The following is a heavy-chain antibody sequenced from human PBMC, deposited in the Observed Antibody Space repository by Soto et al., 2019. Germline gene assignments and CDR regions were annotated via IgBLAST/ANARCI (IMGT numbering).Heavy chain of an antibody. D-gene: IGHD3-10*01. CDR3: ARDREDGAGTKYTWFDS. V-gene: IGHV1-69*01. CDR2: TIPIFDTP. CDR1: GGTFGNLG. Sequence: QMQLVQAGAEVKKPGSSVKVSCNASGGTFGNLGISWLRQAPGQGLEWMGGTIPIFDTPHYAEKFRDRLTITADATSTAYMRLTSLSSEDTATIYCARDREDGAGTKYTWFDSWGQGTLVTVSS. J-gene: IGHJ5*01.